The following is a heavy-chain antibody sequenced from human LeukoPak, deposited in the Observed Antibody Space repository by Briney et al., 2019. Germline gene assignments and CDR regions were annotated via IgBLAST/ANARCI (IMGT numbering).Heavy chain of an antibody. CDR3: ARLRSTYWYFDL. CDR1: GGSISSSSYY. D-gene: IGHD1-26*01. Sequence: SETLSLTCTVSGGSISSSSYYWGWLRQPPGTGLEWIGSIYYSGSTYYNPSLKSRVTMSVDTSKNQFSLKLSSVTAADTAVYFCARLRSTYWYFDLWGRGTLVTVSS. V-gene: IGHV4-39*07. J-gene: IGHJ2*01. CDR2: IYYSGST.